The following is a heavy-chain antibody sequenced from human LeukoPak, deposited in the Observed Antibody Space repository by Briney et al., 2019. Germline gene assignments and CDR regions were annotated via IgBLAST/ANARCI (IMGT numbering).Heavy chain of an antibody. CDR1: GGSLSGYY. D-gene: IGHD2-2*01. CDR3: ARRVVVPAAPYYFDY. V-gene: IGHV4-34*01. CDR2: INHSGST. J-gene: IGHJ4*02. Sequence: MTSETLSLTCAVYGGSLSGYYWSWIRQPPGKGLEWIGEINHSGSTNYNPSLKSRVTISVDTSKSQFSLKLSSVTAADTAVYYCARRVVVPAAPYYFDYWGQGTLVTVSS.